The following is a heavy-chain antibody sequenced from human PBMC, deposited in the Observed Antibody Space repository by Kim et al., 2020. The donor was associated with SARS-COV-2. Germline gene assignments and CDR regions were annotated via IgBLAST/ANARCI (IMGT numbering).Heavy chain of an antibody. CDR1: GGSFSGYY. CDR2: INHIGST. J-gene: IGHJ6*02. CDR3: ARGLPMITFGGVIFYYYGMDV. V-gene: IGHV4-34*01. Sequence: SETLSLTCAVYGGSFSGYYWSWIRQPPGKGLEWIGEINHIGSTNYNPSLKSRVTISVDTSKNQFSLKLSSVTAADTAVYYCARGLPMITFGGVIFYYYGMDVWGQGTTVTVSS. D-gene: IGHD3-16*01.